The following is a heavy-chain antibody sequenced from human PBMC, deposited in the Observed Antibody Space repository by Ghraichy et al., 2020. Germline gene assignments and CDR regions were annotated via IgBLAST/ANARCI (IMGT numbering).Heavy chain of an antibody. D-gene: IGHD6-13*01. V-gene: IGHV3-7*01. J-gene: IGHJ4*02. CDR1: GFTFSSYW. Sequence: LSLTCAASGFTFSSYWMSWVRQAPGKGLEWVANIKQDESEKYYVDSVRGRFTISRDNAKNSLYLQMNSLRADDTAVYYCARDGRPSSWLDFDYWGQGTLVTVSS. CDR2: IKQDESEK. CDR3: ARDGRPSSWLDFDY.